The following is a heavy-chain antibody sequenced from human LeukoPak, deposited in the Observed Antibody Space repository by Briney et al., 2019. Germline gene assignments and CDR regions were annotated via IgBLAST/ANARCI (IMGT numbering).Heavy chain of an antibody. V-gene: IGHV3-7*01. Sequence: GGSLRLPCSSSGFTFSTYWMIWVRQAPAKGLEWVANSNEDGSETYSLDSVKGRFTISRDNAKNSLSLQTNNLRAEDTAVYYCARNMDYSNSVGDYSTFFFDYWGRGTLVTVSS. CDR3: ARNMDYSNSVGDYSTFFFDY. CDR2: SNEDGSET. J-gene: IGHJ4*02. D-gene: IGHD3-22*01. CDR1: GFTFSTYW.